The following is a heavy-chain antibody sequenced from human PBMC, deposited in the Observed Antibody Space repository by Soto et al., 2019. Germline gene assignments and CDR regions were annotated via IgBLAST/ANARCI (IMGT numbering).Heavy chain of an antibody. CDR1: GFIFSSYA. V-gene: IGHV3-30-3*01. CDR2: ISYDGSNN. J-gene: IGHJ4*02. D-gene: IGHD3-10*01. CDR3: ARDYYGSGSYYFSAHY. Sequence: GGSLRLSCAASGFIFSSYAMHWVRQAPGKGLEWVTVISYDGSNNYYADSVKGRFTISRDNSKHMLHLQMNSLRAEDTAVYYCARDYYGSGSYYFSAHYWGQGTLVTVSS.